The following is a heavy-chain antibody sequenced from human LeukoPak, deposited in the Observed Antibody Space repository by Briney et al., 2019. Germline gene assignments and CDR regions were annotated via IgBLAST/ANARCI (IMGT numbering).Heavy chain of an antibody. D-gene: IGHD6-19*01. CDR2: ISYDGNNK. V-gene: IGHV3-30-3*01. J-gene: IGHJ4*02. CDR3: ARDPMDSSGWYWDF. CDR1: GFTFSSFA. Sequence: GGSLRLACAASGFTFSSFAMHWVRQAPGKGLEWVAFISYDGNNKYYADSVKGRFTISRDNSKNALYLQMNSLRPEDMAVYYCARDPMDSSGWYWDFWGQGTLVTVSS.